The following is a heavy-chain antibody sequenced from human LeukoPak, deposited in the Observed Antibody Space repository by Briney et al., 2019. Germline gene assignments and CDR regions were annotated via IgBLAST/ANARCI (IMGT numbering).Heavy chain of an antibody. V-gene: IGHV1-46*01. J-gene: IGHJ4*02. Sequence: RASVKVSCKASGYTFTSYYMHWVRQAPGQGLEWMGIINPSGGSTSYAQKFQGRVTMTRDTSTSTVCMELSSLRSEDTAVYYCARALVPPYYYGSGVLGYWGQGTLVTVSS. CDR2: INPSGGST. CDR1: GYTFTSYY. D-gene: IGHD3-10*01. CDR3: ARALVPPYYYGSGVLGY.